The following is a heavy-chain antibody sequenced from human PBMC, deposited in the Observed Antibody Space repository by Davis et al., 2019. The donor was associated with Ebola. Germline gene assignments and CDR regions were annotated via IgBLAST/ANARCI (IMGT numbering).Heavy chain of an antibody. J-gene: IGHJ4*02. V-gene: IGHV3-23*01. CDR2: ISGSGGIT. CDR1: GFTFSSYA. D-gene: IGHD2-21*02. CDR3: AKDFEAYCGGDCYPDY. Sequence: GGSLRLSCAASGFTFSSYAMSWVRQAPGKGLEWVSGISGSGGITKYADSVKGRFTISRDNSKNTLYLQMNSLRAEDTAVYYCAKDFEAYCGGDCYPDYWGQGTLVTVSS.